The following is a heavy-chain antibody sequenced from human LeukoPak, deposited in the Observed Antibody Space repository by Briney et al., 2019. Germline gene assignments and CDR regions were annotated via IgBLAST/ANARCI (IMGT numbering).Heavy chain of an antibody. CDR3: ARGGWLQLRRFDY. V-gene: IGHV1-69*13. Sequence: GASVKVSCKASGGTFSSYAISWVRQAPGQGLEWMGGIIPIFGTANYAQKFQGRVTITADESTSTAYMELSSLRSEDTAVYYCARGGWLQLRRFDYWGQGTLVTVSS. CDR1: GGTFSSYA. J-gene: IGHJ4*02. CDR2: IIPIFGTA. D-gene: IGHD5-24*01.